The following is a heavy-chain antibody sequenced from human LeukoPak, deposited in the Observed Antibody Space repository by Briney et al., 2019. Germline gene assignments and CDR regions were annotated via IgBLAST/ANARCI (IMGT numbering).Heavy chain of an antibody. V-gene: IGHV1-3*03. CDR1: GYTFTSYA. CDR2: INAGNGNT. D-gene: IGHD1-26*01. CDR3: ARGEVGATMRGDFDY. J-gene: IGHJ4*02. Sequence: GASVKVSCKASGYTFTSYAMHWVRQAPGQRLEWMGWINAGNGNTKYSQEFQGRVTITRDTSASTAYMELSSLRSEDMAVYYCARGEVGATMRGDFDYWGQGTLVTVSS.